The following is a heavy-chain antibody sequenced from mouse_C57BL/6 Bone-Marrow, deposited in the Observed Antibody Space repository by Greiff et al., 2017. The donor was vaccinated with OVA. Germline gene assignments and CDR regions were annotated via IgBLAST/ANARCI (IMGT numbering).Heavy chain of an antibody. CDR2: IYPGNSDT. V-gene: IGHV1-5*01. Sequence: EVQLQQSGTVLARPGASVKMSCKTSGYTFTSYWMHWVKQRPGQGLEWIGAIYPGNSDTSYNEKFKGKAKLTAVTSASTVYMELSSLTNEDSAVYYCKRSGTKEAYYFDYWGQGTTLTVSS. CDR3: KRSGTKEAYYFDY. J-gene: IGHJ2*01. CDR1: GYTFTSYW. D-gene: IGHD4-1*01.